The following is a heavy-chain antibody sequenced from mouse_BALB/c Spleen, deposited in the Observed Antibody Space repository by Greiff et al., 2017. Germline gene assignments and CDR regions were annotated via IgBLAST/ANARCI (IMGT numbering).Heavy chain of an antibody. CDR1: GFTFSSYT. CDR2: ISSGGSYT. J-gene: IGHJ4*01. V-gene: IGHV5-6-4*01. D-gene: IGHD2-4*01. CDR3: TRDHYDYGRYAMDY. Sequence: EVNVVESGGGLVKPGGSLKLSCAASGFTFSSYTMSWVRQTPEKRLEWVATISSGGSYTYYPDSVKGRFTISRDNAKNTLYLQMSSLKSEDTAMYYCTRDHYDYGRYAMDYWGQGTSVTVSS.